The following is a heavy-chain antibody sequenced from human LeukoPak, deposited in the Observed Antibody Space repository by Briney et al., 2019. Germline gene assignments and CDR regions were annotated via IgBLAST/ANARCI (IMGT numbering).Heavy chain of an antibody. CDR1: GAFISSGGYY. D-gene: IGHD3-22*01. V-gene: IGHV4-31*03. Sequence: SETMSLACTVSGAFISSGGYYWSWIRQPPGKGLEWTGHIAYTGGTYYNSSITSRVTISVDTYNKQLSMKLSSVTAADTGVYYCAREPYYDSVFDPWGQGALVTVSS. CDR2: IAYTGGT. J-gene: IGHJ5*02. CDR3: AREPYYDSVFDP.